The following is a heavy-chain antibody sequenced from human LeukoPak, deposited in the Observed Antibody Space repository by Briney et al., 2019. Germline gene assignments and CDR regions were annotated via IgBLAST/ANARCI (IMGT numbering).Heavy chain of an antibody. CDR1: GFTFRSHW. D-gene: IGHD6-13*01. CDR2: IKGDESYT. V-gene: IGHV3-74*01. J-gene: IGHJ4*02. Sequence: GGSLRLSCAASGFTFRSHWMHWVRQAPGKGLVWVSRIKGDESYTNHADSVKGRFTISRDNAKNTLYLQMTSLRAEDTAIYYCARVIRAAPGKGYFDYWGQGTLVTVSS. CDR3: ARVIRAAPGKGYFDY.